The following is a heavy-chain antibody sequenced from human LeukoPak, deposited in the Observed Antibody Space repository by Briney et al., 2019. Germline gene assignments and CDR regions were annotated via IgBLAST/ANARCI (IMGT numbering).Heavy chain of an antibody. CDR3: AKGIYDSSGSPFDY. J-gene: IGHJ4*02. CDR1: GFTFSSYA. D-gene: IGHD3-22*01. Sequence: PGGSLRLSCAASGFTFSSYAMSWVGQAPGKGLEWVSAISGSGGSTYYADFVQGRFTISRDNSKDTLYLQMTSLRAEDTAVYYCAKGIYDSSGSPFDYWGQGTLVTVSS. V-gene: IGHV3-23*01. CDR2: ISGSGGST.